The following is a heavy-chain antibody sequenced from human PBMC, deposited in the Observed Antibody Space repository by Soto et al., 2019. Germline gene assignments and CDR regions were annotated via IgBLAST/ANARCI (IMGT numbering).Heavy chain of an antibody. Sequence: QVQLVQSGAEVKKPGSSVKVSCKASGGTFSSYAISWVRQAPGQGLEWMGGIIPIFGTANYAQKFQGRVTITADKSPSTDYTELSSLRSEDTAVYYRARAGRTSCYTRPGSYYYYGMDVWGQGTTVTAAS. CDR3: ARAGRTSCYTRPGSYYYYGMDV. D-gene: IGHD2-2*02. CDR2: IIPIFGTA. J-gene: IGHJ6*02. CDR1: GGTFSSYA. V-gene: IGHV1-69*06.